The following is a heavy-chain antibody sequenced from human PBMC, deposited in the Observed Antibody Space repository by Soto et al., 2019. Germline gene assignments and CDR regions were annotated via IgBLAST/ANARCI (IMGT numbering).Heavy chain of an antibody. D-gene: IGHD3-10*01. V-gene: IGHV3-23*01. CDR3: AKGGVSGYYFDY. Sequence: GGSLRLSCAASGFTFSIYVMSWVRQAPGKGLEWVSAISGSGGSAYYADSVKGRFTISRDNSKNTLYLQMNSLRAEDTAIYYCAKGGVSGYYFDYWGQGTLVTVSS. J-gene: IGHJ4*02. CDR1: GFTFSIYV. CDR2: ISGSGGSA.